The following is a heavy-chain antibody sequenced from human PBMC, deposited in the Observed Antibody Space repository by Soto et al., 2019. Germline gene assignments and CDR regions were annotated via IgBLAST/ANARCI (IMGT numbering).Heavy chain of an antibody. CDR3: ARSITDYYDSSGYYDDY. Sequence: QVQLVESGGGLVKPGGSLRLSCAASGFTFSDYYMSWIRQAPGKGLEWVSYISSSSSYTNYADSVKGRFTISRDNAKNSLYMQMNSLRAKDTAVYYCARSITDYYDSSGYYDDYWGQGPLVTVSS. D-gene: IGHD3-22*01. CDR2: ISSSSSYT. CDR1: GFTFSDYY. V-gene: IGHV3-11*05. J-gene: IGHJ4*02.